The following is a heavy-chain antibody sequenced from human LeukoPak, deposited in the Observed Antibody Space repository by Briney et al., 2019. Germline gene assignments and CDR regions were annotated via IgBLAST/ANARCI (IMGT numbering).Heavy chain of an antibody. CDR2: ISAYNGNT. CDR1: GYTFTSYG. V-gene: IGHV1-18*04. D-gene: IGHD3-10*01. CDR3: ARDGGTTVRGVFDY. J-gene: IGHJ4*02. Sequence: ASVKVSCKASGYTFTSYGISWVRQAPGQGLEWMGWISAYNGNTNYAQKLQGRVTITTDTSTSTAYMELRSLRSDDTAVYYCARDGGTTVRGVFDYWGQGTLVTVSS.